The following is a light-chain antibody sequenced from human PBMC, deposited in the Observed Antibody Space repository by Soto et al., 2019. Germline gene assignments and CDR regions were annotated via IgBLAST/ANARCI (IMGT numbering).Light chain of an antibody. Sequence: IGFSQSASTLSLSPGKRATLSCRASQNISNYLIWYQQKPGQAPRLLIYDVSNRATGIPARFSGSGSGTDFTLTISRLEPEDFAVYYCQQCGSSPWTFGQGTKVDIK. CDR2: DVS. CDR1: QNISNY. V-gene: IGKV3-11*01. J-gene: IGKJ1*01. CDR3: QQCGSSPWT.